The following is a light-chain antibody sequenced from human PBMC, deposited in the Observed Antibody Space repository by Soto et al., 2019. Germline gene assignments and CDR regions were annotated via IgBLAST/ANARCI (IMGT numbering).Light chain of an antibody. CDR1: QSVSNNY. Sequence: EIVLTQSPGTLSLSPGERATLSCRASQSVSNNYLAWYQQKPDQAPRLVIYGASSRGTGIPDRFSASGSGTDFTLTISRLEPEDFAVYYCQQYREWPPFTFGQGTRLEIK. CDR3: QQYREWPPFT. J-gene: IGKJ2*01. CDR2: GAS. V-gene: IGKV3-20*01.